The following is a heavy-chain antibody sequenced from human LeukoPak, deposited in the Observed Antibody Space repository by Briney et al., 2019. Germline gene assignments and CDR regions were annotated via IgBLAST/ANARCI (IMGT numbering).Heavy chain of an antibody. CDR1: GGSFSDYY. CDR2: INHSGST. V-gene: IGHV4-34*01. J-gene: IGHJ5*02. CDR3: ARRRHPLRYSPFDP. Sequence: SETLSLTCAVYGGSFSDYYWTWIRQAPGKGLEWIGEINHSGSTNYNPSLKSRVTISVDTSKNQFSLKLSSVTAADTAVCYCARRRHPLRYSPFDPWGQGTLVTVSS. D-gene: IGHD3-9*01.